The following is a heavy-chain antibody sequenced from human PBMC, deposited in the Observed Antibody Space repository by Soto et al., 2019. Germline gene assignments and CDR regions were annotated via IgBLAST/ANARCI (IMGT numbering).Heavy chain of an antibody. CDR1: GGSIRSGYS. D-gene: IGHD2-2*01. CDR2: IYHSGIT. CDR3: ARGYCSIASCSNWLDP. Sequence: QLQLQESGSGLVKPSQTLSLTCAVSGGSIRSGYSWSWIRQPPGKGLEWIGYIYHSGITYYNPSLKSRVTISVDRSKNQFSLKLSSVTAADTAVYYCARGYCSIASCSNWLDPWGQGTLVTVSS. V-gene: IGHV4-30-2*01. J-gene: IGHJ5*02.